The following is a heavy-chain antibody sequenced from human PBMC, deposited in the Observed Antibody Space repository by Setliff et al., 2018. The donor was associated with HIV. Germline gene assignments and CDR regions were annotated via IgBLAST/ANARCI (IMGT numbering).Heavy chain of an antibody. J-gene: IGHJ4*02. CDR1: GGSINSGGYQ. D-gene: IGHD2-2*02. CDR3: ARQERYCTSADCYRYFNY. CDR2: IYYSGTT. Sequence: SETLSLTCAVSGGSINSGGYQWGWIRQPPGKGLEWIGSIYYSGTTYYNPSLKSRLTISLDTSKNQFSLKLSSVTAADTAVYYCARQERYCTSADCYRYFNYWGQGTLVTVSS. V-gene: IGHV4-39*07.